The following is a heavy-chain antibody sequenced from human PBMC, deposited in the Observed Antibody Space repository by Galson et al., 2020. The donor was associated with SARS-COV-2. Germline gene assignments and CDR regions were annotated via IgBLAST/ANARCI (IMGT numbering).Heavy chain of an antibody. CDR3: ARAGASGRGSFDP. CDR2: FHTSGTT. CDR1: GGSISSDNFY. D-gene: IGHD3-10*01. Sequence: SETLSLTCSVSGGSISSDNFYWSWIRQPAGRGLEWIGRFHTSGTTNYNPSLKSRVTISVDTSKNQFSLKLNSVTAADTAMYYCARAGASGRGSFDPWGQGTLVTVSS. V-gene: IGHV4-61*02. J-gene: IGHJ5*02.